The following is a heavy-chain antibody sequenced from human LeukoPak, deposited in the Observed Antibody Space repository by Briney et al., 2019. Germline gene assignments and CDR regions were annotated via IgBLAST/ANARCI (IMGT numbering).Heavy chain of an antibody. CDR3: ARLSPQNSPGGYDAFDT. D-gene: IGHD3-16*01. V-gene: IGHV4-39*01. J-gene: IGHJ3*02. CDR2: IYYSGST. Sequence: SETLSLTCTVSGGSISSSSSYWAWIRQPLGKGLEWIGSIYYSGSTYYNPSLKSRVTISVDSSNNQFSLKLRSVTAADTAVYYCARLSPQNSPGGYDAFDTWGQGTMVTVSS. CDR1: GGSISSSSSY.